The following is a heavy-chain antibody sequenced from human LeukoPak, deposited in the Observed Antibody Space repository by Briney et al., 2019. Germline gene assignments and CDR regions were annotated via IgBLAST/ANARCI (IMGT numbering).Heavy chain of an antibody. CDR2: IKEDGSEK. Sequence: PGGSLRLSCAASGFIFTDYWMYWVRQAPGRGLAWVANIKEDGSEKNYVDSVKGRFTISRDNAKNSVYLQMNSLRVEDTAVYYCARRYYDSRGDAFDIWGQGTMVTVSS. D-gene: IGHD3-22*01. CDR3: ARRYYDSRGDAFDI. J-gene: IGHJ3*02. CDR1: GFIFTDYW. V-gene: IGHV3-7*01.